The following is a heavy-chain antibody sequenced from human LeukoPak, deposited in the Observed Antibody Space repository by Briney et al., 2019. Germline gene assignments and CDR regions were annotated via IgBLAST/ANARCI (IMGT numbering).Heavy chain of an antibody. CDR3: AASFGDFWSGYYLSLSGLFDY. Sequence: PSETLSPTCTVSGGSISSSSYYWGWIRQPPGKGLEWIGSIYYSGSTYYNPSLKSRVTISVDTSKNQFSLKLSSVTAADTAVYYCAASFGDFWSGYYLSLSGLFDYWGQGTLVTVSS. V-gene: IGHV4-39*07. J-gene: IGHJ4*02. CDR1: GGSISSSSYY. CDR2: IYYSGST. D-gene: IGHD3-3*01.